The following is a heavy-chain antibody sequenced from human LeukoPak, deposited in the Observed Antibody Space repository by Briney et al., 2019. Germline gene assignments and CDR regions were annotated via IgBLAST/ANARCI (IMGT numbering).Heavy chain of an antibody. Sequence: SETLSLTCAVYGGSFSGYYWGWIRQPPGKGLEWIGEINHSGSTNYNPSLKSRVTISVDTSKNQFSLKLSSVTAADAAVYYCASNYYDSSGYDHNWFDPWGQGTLVTVSS. CDR3: ASNYYDSSGYDHNWFDP. CDR2: INHSGST. J-gene: IGHJ5*02. CDR1: GGSFSGYY. D-gene: IGHD3-22*01. V-gene: IGHV4-34*01.